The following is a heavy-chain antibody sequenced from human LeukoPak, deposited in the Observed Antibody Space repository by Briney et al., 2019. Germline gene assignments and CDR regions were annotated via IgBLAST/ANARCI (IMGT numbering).Heavy chain of an antibody. CDR1: GFTFDDYA. Sequence: GRSLRLSCAASGFTFDDYAMHCVRQAPGKGLEWVSGISWNSGSIGYADSVKGRFTISRDNAKNSLYLQMNSLRAEDTALYYCAKGAGRSFDYWGQGTLVTVSS. D-gene: IGHD1-26*01. J-gene: IGHJ4*02. CDR2: ISWNSGSI. CDR3: AKGAGRSFDY. V-gene: IGHV3-9*01.